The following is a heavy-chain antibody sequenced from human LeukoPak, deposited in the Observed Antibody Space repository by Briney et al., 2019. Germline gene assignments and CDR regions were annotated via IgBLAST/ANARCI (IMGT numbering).Heavy chain of an antibody. Sequence: ASVKVSCKASGYTFTSYGISWVRQAPGQGLEWMGWISAYNGNTNYAQKLQGRVTMTTDTSTSTAYMELRSLRSGDTAVYYCASRGRGGSYYAAFDIWGQGTMVTVSS. CDR3: ASRGRGGSYYAAFDI. D-gene: IGHD1-26*01. CDR2: ISAYNGNT. V-gene: IGHV1-18*01. J-gene: IGHJ3*02. CDR1: GYTFTSYG.